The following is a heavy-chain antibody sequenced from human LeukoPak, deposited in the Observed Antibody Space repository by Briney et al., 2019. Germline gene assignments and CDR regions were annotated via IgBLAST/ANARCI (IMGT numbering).Heavy chain of an antibody. CDR3: AIPPLSGTGSSRPLAGMDV. V-gene: IGHV3-7*01. CDR2: IKTDGRAT. CDR1: GFTFSTYW. D-gene: IGHD3-10*01. Sequence: PGGSLRLSCAASGFTFSTYWMSWVRQAPGKGLERVANIKTDGRATNYLDSVRGRFTISRDNAKNSLFLQMNSLRGEDTALYFCAIPPLSGTGSSRPLAGMDVWGQGTTVTVSS. J-gene: IGHJ6*02.